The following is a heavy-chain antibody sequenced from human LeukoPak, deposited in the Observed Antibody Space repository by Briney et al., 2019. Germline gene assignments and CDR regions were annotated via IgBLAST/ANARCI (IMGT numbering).Heavy chain of an antibody. CDR2: ISWNSGSI. D-gene: IGHD3-10*01. J-gene: IGHJ4*02. V-gene: IGHV3-9*01. Sequence: GRSLRLSCAASGFTFDGYAMHWVRQAPGKGLEWVSGISWNSGSIGYADSVKGRFTISRDNAKNSLYLQMNSLRAEDTALYYCAKLAVRGVIWEYYFDYWGQGTLVTVSS. CDR3: AKLAVRGVIWEYYFDY. CDR1: GFTFDGYA.